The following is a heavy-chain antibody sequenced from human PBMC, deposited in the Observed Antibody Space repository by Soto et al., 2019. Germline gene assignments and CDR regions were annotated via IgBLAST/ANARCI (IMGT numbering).Heavy chain of an antibody. CDR1: GYTLTELS. D-gene: IGHD6-13*01. CDR3: ATDSTIAAAGTGLASFDY. CDR2: FDPEDGET. V-gene: IGHV1-24*01. Sequence: ASVKVSCKVSGYTLTELSMHWVRQAPGKGLEWMGGFDPEDGETIYAQKFQGRVTMTEDTSTDTAYMELSSLRSEDTAVYYCATDSTIAAAGTGLASFDYWGQGTLVTVSS. J-gene: IGHJ4*02.